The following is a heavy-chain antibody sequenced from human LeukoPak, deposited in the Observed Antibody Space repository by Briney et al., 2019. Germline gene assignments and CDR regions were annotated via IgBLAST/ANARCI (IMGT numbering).Heavy chain of an antibody. V-gene: IGHV4-59*01. CDR3: ARCSWYGGFDY. D-gene: IGHD6-13*01. CDR2: IYYSGST. CDR1: GGSISSYY. Sequence: SETLSLTCTVSGGSISSYYWSWIRQPPGKGLEWIGYIYYSGSTNYNPSLKSRVTISVDTSKNQFSLKLSSVTAADTAVYYCARCSWYGGFDYWGQGTLVTVSS. J-gene: IGHJ4*02.